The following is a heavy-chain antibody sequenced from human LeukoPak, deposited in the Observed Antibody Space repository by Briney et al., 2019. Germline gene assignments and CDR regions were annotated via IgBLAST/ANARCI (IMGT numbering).Heavy chain of an antibody. CDR3: ARDPSAVTANTYA. CDR2: ISGSGGST. CDR1: GFTFSSDA. V-gene: IGHV3-23*01. J-gene: IGHJ5*02. D-gene: IGHD2-2*01. Sequence: GGSLRLSCAASGFTFSSDAMSWVRQAPGKGLECVSVISGSGGSTYYADSVKGRFTISRDNSKNTLYLQMDSLRAEDTAVYYCARDPSAVTANTYAWGQGTLVTVSS.